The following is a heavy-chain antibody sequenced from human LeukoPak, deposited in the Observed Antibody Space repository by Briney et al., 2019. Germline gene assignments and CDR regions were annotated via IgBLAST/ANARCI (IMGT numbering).Heavy chain of an antibody. Sequence: GASVKVSCKASGYTFTSYDINWVRQATGQGLEWMGWMNPNSGNTGYAQKFQGRVTMTRNTSISTAYMELSSLRSEDTAVDYCARVGGDTVTNRYWGQGTLVTVSS. V-gene: IGHV1-8*01. D-gene: IGHD4-17*01. J-gene: IGHJ4*02. CDR3: ARVGGDTVTNRY. CDR1: GYTFTSYD. CDR2: MNPNSGNT.